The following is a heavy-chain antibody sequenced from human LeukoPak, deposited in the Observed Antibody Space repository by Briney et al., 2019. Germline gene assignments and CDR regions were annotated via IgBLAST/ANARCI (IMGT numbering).Heavy chain of an antibody. J-gene: IGHJ4*02. CDR2: IKSKSDGGTA. CDR3: TWGAAVFDY. Sequence: PGGSLRLSCAVSGFTFSNAWMTWVRQAPGRGLEWVGRIKSKSDGGTADYAAPVKDRFTISRDDSKNTLYLQMNNLKTEDTAVYYCTWGAAVFDYWGQGTLVTVSS. D-gene: IGHD1-26*01. CDR1: GFTFSNAW. V-gene: IGHV3-15*01.